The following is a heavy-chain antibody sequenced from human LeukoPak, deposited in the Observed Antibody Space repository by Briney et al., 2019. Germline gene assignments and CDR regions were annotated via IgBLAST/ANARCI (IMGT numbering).Heavy chain of an antibody. V-gene: IGHV3-21*01. CDR1: GFSFSSYS. D-gene: IGHD5-12*01. CDR2: ITSTSTYI. J-gene: IGHJ4*02. Sequence: GGSLRLSCEASGFSFSSYSFNRVRQAPGKGLEWVASITSTSTYIYYADSVQGRFAVSRDNAKNLLYLQMNSLRAEDTAVFYCVRRGPNNSGLDYWGQGTLVTVSS. CDR3: VRRGPNNSGLDY.